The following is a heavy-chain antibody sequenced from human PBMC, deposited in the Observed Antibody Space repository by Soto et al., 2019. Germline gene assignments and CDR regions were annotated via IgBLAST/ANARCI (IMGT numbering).Heavy chain of an antibody. CDR1: GGSISSYY. V-gene: IGHV4-59*08. Sequence: SETLSLTCTVSGGSISSYYWSWIRQPPGKGLEWIGYIYYSGSTNYNPSLKSRVTISVDTSKNQFSLKLSSVTAADTAVYYCARQGGYSSSWSYWGQGTLVTVSS. CDR3: ARQGGYSSSWSY. D-gene: IGHD6-13*01. J-gene: IGHJ4*02. CDR2: IYYSGST.